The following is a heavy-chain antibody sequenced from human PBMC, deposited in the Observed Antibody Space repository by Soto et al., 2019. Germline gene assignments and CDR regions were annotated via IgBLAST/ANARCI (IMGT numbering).Heavy chain of an antibody. J-gene: IGHJ3*02. CDR3: AKFNSDAFDI. Sequence: GGSLRLSCAASGFTFSSYVMSWVRQAPGKGLEWVSAISGSGGSTYYADSVKGRCTISRDNSKNTLYLQMNSLRAEDTAVYYCAKFNSDAFDIWGQGTMVTVSS. V-gene: IGHV3-23*01. CDR2: ISGSGGST. CDR1: GFTFSSYV.